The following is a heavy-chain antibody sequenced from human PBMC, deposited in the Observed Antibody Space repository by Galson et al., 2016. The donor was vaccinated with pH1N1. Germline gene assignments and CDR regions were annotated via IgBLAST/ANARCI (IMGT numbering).Heavy chain of an antibody. CDR3: ARGPFGPCFGGRWARYFPQ. V-gene: IGHV4-34*01. J-gene: IGHJ1*01. D-gene: IGHD4-23*01. CDR1: GGSFTNYC. CDR2: IHHRGST. Sequence: ETLSLTCAAYGGSFTNYCWTWIRQPPGKGLEWIGEIHHRGSTNDNPSLKSRVTLSMDTSKRQVSLKLRSVTAADTAVYYCARGPFGPCFGGRWARYFPQWGQGTLVTVSS.